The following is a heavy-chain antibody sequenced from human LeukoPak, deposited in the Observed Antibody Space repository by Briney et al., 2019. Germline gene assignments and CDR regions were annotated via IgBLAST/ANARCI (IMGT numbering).Heavy chain of an antibody. CDR3: ATDLATSSSSLAIFDY. J-gene: IGHJ4*02. Sequence: ASVKVSCRASGYTFTGYYMHWVRQAPGQGLEWMGWINPNSGGTNYAQKFQGRVTMTRDTSISTAYMELSRLRSDDTAVYYCATDLATSSSSLAIFDYWGQGTLVTVSS. D-gene: IGHD6-13*01. CDR2: INPNSGGT. V-gene: IGHV1-2*02. CDR1: GYTFTGYY.